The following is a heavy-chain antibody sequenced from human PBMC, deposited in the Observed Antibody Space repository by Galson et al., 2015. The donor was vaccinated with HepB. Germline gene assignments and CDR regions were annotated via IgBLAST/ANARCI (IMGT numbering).Heavy chain of an antibody. Sequence: SLRLSCAASGFTFSRYWMSWVRQAPGKGLEWVANIKEDGSEKYYVDSVKGRFAISRDNAENSFYLQMNSLRADDTAVYYCARDPGRPRLRFLFTVKTKDDGMDVGGQGTTVTVSS. CDR2: IKEDGSEK. D-gene: IGHD3-3*01. J-gene: IGHJ6*02. CDR3: ARDPGRPRLRFLFTVKTKDDGMDV. CDR1: GFTFSRYW. V-gene: IGHV3-7*01.